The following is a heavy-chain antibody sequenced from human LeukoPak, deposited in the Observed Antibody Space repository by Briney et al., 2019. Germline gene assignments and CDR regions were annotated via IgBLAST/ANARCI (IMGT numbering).Heavy chain of an antibody. D-gene: IGHD3-10*01. CDR1: GGSISSGGYS. CDR3: ARVVGITMVWGAPPPGYYYYGMDV. J-gene: IGHJ6*02. V-gene: IGHV4-30-2*01. Sequence: PSETLSLTCAVSGGSISSGGYSWSWIRQPPGKGLEWIGYIYHSGSTYYNPSLKSRVTISVDRSKNQFSLKLSSVTAADTAVYYCARVVGITMVWGAPPPGYYYYGMDVWGQGTTVTVSS. CDR2: IYHSGST.